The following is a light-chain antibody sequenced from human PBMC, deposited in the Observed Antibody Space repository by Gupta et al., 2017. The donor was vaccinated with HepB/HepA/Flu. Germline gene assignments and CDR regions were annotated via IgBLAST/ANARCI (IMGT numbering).Light chain of an antibody. J-gene: IGKJ4*01. CDR2: AAS. CDR3: QQSTSTPPT. Sequence: DIQMTQCPSSLSASVGDRVTITCRASQNIDSYLNWYQHKPGKAPKLLIYAASRLQSGVPSRFSGSGSGTDFTLTISSLQPEDFGTYYCQQSTSTPPTFGGGTKVEIK. CDR1: QNIDSY. V-gene: IGKV1-39*01.